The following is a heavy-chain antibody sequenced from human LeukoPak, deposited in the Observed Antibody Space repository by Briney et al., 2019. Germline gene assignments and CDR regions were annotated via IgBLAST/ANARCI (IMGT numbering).Heavy chain of an antibody. CDR3: AKGFYGELLFDY. V-gene: IGHV3-23*01. CDR1: GFTFSSYG. CDR2: ISGRGAGT. J-gene: IGHJ4*02. Sequence: GGTLRLSCAASGFTFSSYGMSWVRQAPGKGLEWVSGISGRGAGTYYADSVKGRFTISRDNSKNTLYLQMSRLRVEDTAVYYCAKGFYGELLFDYWGQGTLVTVSS. D-gene: IGHD3-10*01.